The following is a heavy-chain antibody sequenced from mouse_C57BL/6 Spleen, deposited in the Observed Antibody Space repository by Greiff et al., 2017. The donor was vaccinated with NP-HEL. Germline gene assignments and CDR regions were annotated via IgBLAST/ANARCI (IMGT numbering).Heavy chain of an antibody. D-gene: IGHD4-1*01. Sequence: VQLQQSGPELVKPGASVKLSCKASGYSFTGYYMNWVKQSPEKSLEWIGEINPSTGGTTYNQKFKAKATLTVDKSSSTAYMQLKSLTSEDSAVYYCARGGSLGRGFAYWGQGTLVTVSA. CDR3: ARGGSLGRGFAY. J-gene: IGHJ3*01. V-gene: IGHV1-42*01. CDR2: INPSTGGT. CDR1: GYSFTGYY.